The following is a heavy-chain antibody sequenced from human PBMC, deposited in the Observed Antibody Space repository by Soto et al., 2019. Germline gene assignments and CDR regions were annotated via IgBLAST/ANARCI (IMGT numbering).Heavy chain of an antibody. Sequence: ASVKVSCKASGYTFTSYYMHWVRQAPGQGLEWMGIINPSGGSTSYAQKFQGRVTMTRDTSTSTVHMELSSLRSEDTAVYYCARGAYCSSTSCYFSGGYFDYWGQGTLVTVSS. CDR2: INPSGGST. D-gene: IGHD2-2*01. CDR3: ARGAYCSSTSCYFSGGYFDY. J-gene: IGHJ4*02. CDR1: GYTFTSYY. V-gene: IGHV1-46*03.